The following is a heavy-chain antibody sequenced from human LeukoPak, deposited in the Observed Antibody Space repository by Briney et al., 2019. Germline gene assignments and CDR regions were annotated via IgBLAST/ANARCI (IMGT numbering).Heavy chain of an antibody. CDR3: GAGTLPNWFDP. J-gene: IGHJ5*02. CDR2: ISSSSYI. Sequence: GGSLRLSCAASGFTFSSYSMNWVRQAPGKGLEWVSSISSSSYIYYADSVKGRFTISRDNAKNSLYLQMNSLRAEDTAVYYCGAGTLPNWFDPWGQGTLVTVSS. V-gene: IGHV3-21*01. D-gene: IGHD6-13*01. CDR1: GFTFSSYS.